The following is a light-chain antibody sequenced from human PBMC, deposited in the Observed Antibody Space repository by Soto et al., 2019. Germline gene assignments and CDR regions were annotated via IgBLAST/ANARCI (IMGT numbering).Light chain of an antibody. V-gene: IGKV3-15*01. Sequence: IVMESSPATLSVPPGESGTHSCRSSQSVSSNLAGYQQKPGHAPRLLIYGASTRATGIPARVSGSGSGTEITLTISSLQSEEFAGYFCQQYNNWPPITFGQGKR. CDR3: QQYNNWPPIT. CDR1: QSVSSN. J-gene: IGKJ5*01. CDR2: GAS.